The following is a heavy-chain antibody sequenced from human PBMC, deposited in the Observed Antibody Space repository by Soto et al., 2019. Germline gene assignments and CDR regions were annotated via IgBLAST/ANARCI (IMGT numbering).Heavy chain of an antibody. J-gene: IGHJ4*01. CDR3: ARRSSGWYFYY. CDR1: GFTFSSYA. D-gene: IGHD6-19*01. Sequence: EVQLLESGGGLVQPGGSLRLSCAASGFTFSSYAMSWVRQAPGKGLEWVSAISGSGGSTYYADSVKGRFTISRDNSKNTLYLQSNSLLAEDTAVYYSARRSSGWYFYYWRHRTRVTASS. V-gene: IGHV3-23*01. CDR2: ISGSGGST.